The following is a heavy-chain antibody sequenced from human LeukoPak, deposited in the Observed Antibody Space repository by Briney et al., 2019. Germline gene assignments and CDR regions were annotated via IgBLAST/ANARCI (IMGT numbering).Heavy chain of an antibody. CDR3: ATDSPETAAFDY. V-gene: IGHV3-48*04. CDR1: GFSFSTYS. D-gene: IGHD1-1*01. Sequence: AGSLRLACTAAGFSFSTYSMKWVRPTPGKGLEWVSYIVGSSRNIYYADSVKGRFTTSRANAKTSLYLQMDSLRAEDTAVYHCATDSPETAAFDYWGQGTLVTVSS. CDR2: IVGSSRNI. J-gene: IGHJ4*02.